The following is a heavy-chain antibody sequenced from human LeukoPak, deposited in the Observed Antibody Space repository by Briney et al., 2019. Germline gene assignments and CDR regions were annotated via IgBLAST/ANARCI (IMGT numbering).Heavy chain of an antibody. J-gene: IGHJ4*02. CDR2: INPNSGGT. CDR1: GYTFTAYY. D-gene: IGHD6-13*01. CDR3: ARVRIAAAGKYYFDY. V-gene: IGHV1-2*02. Sequence: ASVKVSCKASGYTFTAYYMHWVRQAPGQGLEWMGWINPNSGGTNYAQKFQGRVTMTRDTSISTAYMELSRLRSDDTAVYYCARVRIAAAGKYYFDYRGQGTLVTVSS.